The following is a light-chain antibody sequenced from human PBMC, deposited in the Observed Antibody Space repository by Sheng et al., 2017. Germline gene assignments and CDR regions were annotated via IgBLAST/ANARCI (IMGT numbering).Light chain of an antibody. Sequence: QLVLTQSPSASASLGASVKLTCTLSSGHSSYPIAWHQQQPEKGPRYLMKLNSDGSHTKGGGIPDRFSGSSSGAERYLTISSLQSEDEADYYCQTWGACIHVFGTGTKVTVL. CDR3: QTWGACIHV. CDR1: SGHSSYP. J-gene: IGLJ1*01. CDR2: LNSDGSH. V-gene: IGLV4-69*01.